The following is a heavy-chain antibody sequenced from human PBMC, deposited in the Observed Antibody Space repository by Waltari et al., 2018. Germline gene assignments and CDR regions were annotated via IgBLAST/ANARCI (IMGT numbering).Heavy chain of an antibody. J-gene: IGHJ6*02. Sequence: QVQLQESGPGLVKPSETLSLTCNVSGGSISSYYWSWIRQPPGKGLEWIGYIYYSGSTSYNPSLKSRVTISVDTSKNQFSLKLSSVTAADSATYYCARQSRGHQVAGMDVWGHGTTVTVSS. V-gene: IGHV4-59*08. CDR1: GGSISSYY. CDR2: IYYSGST. CDR3: ARQSRGHQVAGMDV. D-gene: IGHD5-12*01.